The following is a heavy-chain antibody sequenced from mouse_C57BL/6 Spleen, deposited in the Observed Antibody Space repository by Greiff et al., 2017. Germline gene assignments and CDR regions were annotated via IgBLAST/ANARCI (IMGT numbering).Heavy chain of an antibody. J-gene: IGHJ1*03. D-gene: IGHD1-1*01. V-gene: IGHV1-72*01. CDR1: GYTFTSYW. Sequence: QVQLKQPGAELVKPGASVKLSCKASGYTFTSYWMHWVKQRPGRGLEWIGRIDPNSGGTKYNEKFKSKATLTVDKPSSTAYMQLSSLTSEDSAVYYCARDPVVDWYFDVWGTGTTVTVSS. CDR2: IDPNSGGT. CDR3: ARDPVVDWYFDV.